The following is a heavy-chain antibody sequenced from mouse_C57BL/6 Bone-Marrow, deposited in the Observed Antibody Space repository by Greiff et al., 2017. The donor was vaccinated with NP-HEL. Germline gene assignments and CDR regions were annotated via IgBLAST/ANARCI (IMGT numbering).Heavy chain of an antibody. Sequence: VQLKESEGGLVQPGSSMKLSCTASGFTFSDYYMAWVRQVPEKGLEWVANINYDGSSTYYLDSLKSRFIISRDNAKNILYLQMSSLKSEDTATYYCARDFYYYGSSYGYFDVWGTGTTVTVSS. CDR1: GFTFSDYY. CDR3: ARDFYYYGSSYGYFDV. J-gene: IGHJ1*03. V-gene: IGHV5-16*01. CDR2: INYDGSST. D-gene: IGHD1-1*01.